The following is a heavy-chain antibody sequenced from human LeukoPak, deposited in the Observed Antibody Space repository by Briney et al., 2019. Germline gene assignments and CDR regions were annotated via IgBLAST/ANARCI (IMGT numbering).Heavy chain of an antibody. J-gene: IGHJ6*03. V-gene: IGHV4-39*01. CDR1: GGSICSSSYY. CDR2: IYHSGST. CDR3: ARHCWTSYYYMDV. D-gene: IGHD3/OR15-3a*01. Sequence: SETLSLTCTVSGGSICSSSYYWGWIRQPPGKGLGWIGSIYHSGSTYYNPSLKSRVTISVDTSKNQFSLKLSSVTAADTAVYYCARHCWTSYYYMDVRGKGTTVTVSS.